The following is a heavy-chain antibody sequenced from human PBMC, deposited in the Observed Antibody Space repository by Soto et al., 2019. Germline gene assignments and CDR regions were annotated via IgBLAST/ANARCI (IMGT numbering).Heavy chain of an antibody. D-gene: IGHD3-22*01. Sequence: SETLSLTCTVSGGSISSSGYFWGWIRQPPGKGLEWIGSIYYSGRTYNNPSLKSRVNISVHTSKNQFSLKLTSVTAADTAVYYCARHFPSSYDSSGYYYPQSPFDYWGQGTLVTVS. CDR2: IYYSGRT. V-gene: IGHV4-39*01. CDR3: ARHFPSSYDSSGYYYPQSPFDY. CDR1: GGSISSSGYF. J-gene: IGHJ4*02.